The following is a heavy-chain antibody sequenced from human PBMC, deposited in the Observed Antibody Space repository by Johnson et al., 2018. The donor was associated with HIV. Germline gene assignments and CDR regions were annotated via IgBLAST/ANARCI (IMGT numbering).Heavy chain of an antibody. J-gene: IGHJ3*02. CDR2: ITGSGTVV. CDR3: AKDMVVRENGAFDI. D-gene: IGHD3-10*01. V-gene: IGHV3-48*04. Sequence: EVQLVESGGGVVLPGWSLRLSCEASGFTFSSYGMHWVRQAPGKGPEWVSYITGSGTVVYYADSVKGRFTISRDNAKNSLYLQMNSLRAEDTALYYCAKDMVVRENGAFDIWGQGTMVTVSS. CDR1: GFTFSSYG.